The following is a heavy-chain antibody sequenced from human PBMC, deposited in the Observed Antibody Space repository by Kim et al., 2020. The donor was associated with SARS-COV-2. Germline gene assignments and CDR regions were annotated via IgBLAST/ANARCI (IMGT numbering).Heavy chain of an antibody. D-gene: IGHD6-19*01. V-gene: IGHV5-51*01. CDR3: ARHVGITVAASDY. J-gene: IGHJ4*02. Sequence: YSPSFQGQVTISADKSISTAYLQWSSLKASDTAMYYCARHVGITVAASDYWGQGTLVTVSS.